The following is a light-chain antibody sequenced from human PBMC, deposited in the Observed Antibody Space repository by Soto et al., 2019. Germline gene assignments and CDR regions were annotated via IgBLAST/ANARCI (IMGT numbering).Light chain of an antibody. Sequence: EILMTQSPTTLSVSPGERATLSCRASQSVSSNLAWYQQKPGQAPRLLIYGASTRATGIPARFSGSGSGTEFTLTISSLQSEDFVVYYCQQYNNWPLTFGGGTKVDIK. CDR2: GAS. V-gene: IGKV3-15*01. CDR3: QQYNNWPLT. CDR1: QSVSSN. J-gene: IGKJ4*01.